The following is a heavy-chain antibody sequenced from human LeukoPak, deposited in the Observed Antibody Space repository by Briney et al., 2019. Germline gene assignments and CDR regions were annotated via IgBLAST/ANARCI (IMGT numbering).Heavy chain of an antibody. V-gene: IGHV3-7*05. D-gene: IGHD3-10*01. CDR3: ARWYYGSGSWVLDY. J-gene: IGHJ4*02. Sequence: GGSLRLSCAAAGFTFSSHLMSWVRQAPGKGLEWVSNIKLDGSEQHYVDSVKGRFTISRDNAENSLYVQMNSLRAEDTAVYYCARWYYGSGSWVLDYWGQGTLVTVSS. CDR1: GFTFSSHL. CDR2: IKLDGSEQ.